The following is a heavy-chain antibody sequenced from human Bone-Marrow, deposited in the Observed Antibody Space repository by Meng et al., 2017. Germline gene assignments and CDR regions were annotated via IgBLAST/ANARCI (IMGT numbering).Heavy chain of an antibody. V-gene: IGHV3-21*01. J-gene: IGHJ2*01. CDR1: GFTFSSYS. CDR3: ARKQVGATSWNFDL. Sequence: EVQLVESGGGLVRPGGSLRLSCAASGFTFSSYSMNWVRLAPGKGLEWVSSISGSSRYIYYADSLKGRFTISRDNAKNSVYLQMNSLRAEDTAVYYCARKQVGATSWNFDLWGRGTLVTVSS. CDR2: ISGSSRYI. D-gene: IGHD1-26*01.